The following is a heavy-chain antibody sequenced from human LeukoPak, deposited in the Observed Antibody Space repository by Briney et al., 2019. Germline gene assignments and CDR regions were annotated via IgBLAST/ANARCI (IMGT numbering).Heavy chain of an antibody. J-gene: IGHJ4*02. CDR2: ISSSIITI. CDR3: ARYYGGNSACDY. CDR1: GFTFSSYG. V-gene: IGHV3-48*01. Sequence: PGGSLRLSCAASGFTFSSYGMSWVRQAPGKGLEWVSYISSSIITIYYADSVKGRFTISRDNAKNSLYLQMNSLRAEDTAVYYCARYYGGNSACDYWGQGTLVTVSS. D-gene: IGHD4-23*01.